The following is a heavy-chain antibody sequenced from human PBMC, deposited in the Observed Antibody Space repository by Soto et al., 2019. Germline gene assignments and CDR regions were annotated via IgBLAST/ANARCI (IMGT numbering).Heavy chain of an antibody. CDR1: GFSLSTSGMR. D-gene: IGHD5-12*01. CDR2: IDWDDDK. Sequence: ESGPTLVNPTQTLTLTCTFSGFSLSTSGMRVSWIRQPPGKALEWLARIDWDDDKFYSTSLKTRLTISKDTSKNQVVLTMTNMDPVDTATYYCARIKANGAFDIWGQGTMVTVSS. CDR3: ARIKANGAFDI. J-gene: IGHJ3*02. V-gene: IGHV2-70*04.